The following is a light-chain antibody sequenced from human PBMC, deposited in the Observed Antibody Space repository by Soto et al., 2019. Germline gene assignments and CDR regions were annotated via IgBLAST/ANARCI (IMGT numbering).Light chain of an antibody. CDR2: DAS. V-gene: IGKV3-11*01. J-gene: IGKJ1*01. CDR1: QSISRS. Sequence: EIVMTQSPATLSVSPGERATLSCRASQSISRSLAWYQQKPGQAPRLLIYDASNRATGIPARFSGSGSGTDFTLTISSLEPEDFAVYYCQQRSNWPPKWTFGQGTKVDI. CDR3: QQRSNWPPKWT.